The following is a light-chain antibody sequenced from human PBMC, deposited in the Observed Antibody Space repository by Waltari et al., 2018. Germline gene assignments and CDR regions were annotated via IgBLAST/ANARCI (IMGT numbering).Light chain of an antibody. CDR3: ATWDSSLSGGV. CDR2: DNN. J-gene: IGLJ2*01. CDR1: SSNIWNNY. Sequence: HSVLTQPPSLSAAPGQDVPISCSGSSSNIWNNYVSRYQQFQGQAPKLPIFDNNERPSGIPDRFSGSKSGTSATLDITGLQTGDEAHYYCATWDSSLSGGVFGGGTKVTVL. V-gene: IGLV1-51*01.